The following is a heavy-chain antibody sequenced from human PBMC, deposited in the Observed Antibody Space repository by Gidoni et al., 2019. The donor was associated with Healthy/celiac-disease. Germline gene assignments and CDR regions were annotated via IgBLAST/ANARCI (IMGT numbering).Heavy chain of an antibody. CDR3: ARDTDWGWLATDGYYFDY. CDR2: ISAYNGNT. D-gene: IGHD6-19*01. V-gene: IGHV1-18*01. CDR1: GYTFTSYG. Sequence: QVQLVQSGAEVKKPGASVKVSCKASGYTFTSYGISWVRQAPGQGLEWMGWISAYNGNTNYAQKLQGRVTMTTDTSTSTAYMELRSLRSDDTAVYYCARDTDWGWLATDGYYFDYWGQRTLVTVSS. J-gene: IGHJ4*02.